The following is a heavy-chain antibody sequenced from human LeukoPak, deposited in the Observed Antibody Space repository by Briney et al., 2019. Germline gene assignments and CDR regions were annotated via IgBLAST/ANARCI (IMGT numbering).Heavy chain of an antibody. CDR1: GYTFTGCY. Sequence: ASVKLLCKAWGYTFTGCYMQWVTQAPGQGLEWMGWINPNSGGTNYAQKFQGRVTMTRDTSISTAYMGLSRLRSDDTAVYYCPRSHGGTAIRNFFDSWGQGTLVTVSS. CDR2: INPNSGGT. V-gene: IGHV1-2*02. D-gene: IGHD1-7*01. CDR3: PRSHGGTAIRNFFDS. J-gene: IGHJ5*01.